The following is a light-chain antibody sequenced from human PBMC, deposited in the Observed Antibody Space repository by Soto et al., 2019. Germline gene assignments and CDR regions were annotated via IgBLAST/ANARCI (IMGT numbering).Light chain of an antibody. J-gene: IGKJ5*01. CDR3: QQYNNWPMT. CDR1: QRVRTN. V-gene: IGKV3-15*01. CDR2: GAS. Sequence: IVMTLSPATPSVSPGERATLSCKASQRVRTNVAWYQQRPGQAPRLLIYGASTRATGIPATFSGSGSGTEFTLTISSLQSGDFVVYYCQQYNNWPMTFGQGTRLEIK.